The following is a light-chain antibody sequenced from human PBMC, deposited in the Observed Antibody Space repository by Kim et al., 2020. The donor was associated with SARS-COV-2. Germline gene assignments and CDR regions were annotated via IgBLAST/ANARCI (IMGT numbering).Light chain of an antibody. V-gene: IGLV2-14*03. J-gene: IGLJ2*01. Sequence: GKSITVSCTGTSSDVGAYNYASWFQQYPGKAPTLLIYDVTNRPSGVSNRFSASKSGNTASLTISGLQAEDESDYYCSSFTTSTTWVFGGGTQLTVL. CDR2: DVT. CDR3: SSFTTSTTWV. CDR1: SSDVGAYNY.